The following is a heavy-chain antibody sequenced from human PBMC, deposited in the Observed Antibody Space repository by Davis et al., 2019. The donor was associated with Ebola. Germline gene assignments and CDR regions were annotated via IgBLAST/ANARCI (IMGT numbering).Heavy chain of an antibody. D-gene: IGHD3-3*01. CDR3: ARGGPLYYDFWSGYNRGNYFDY. CDR2: ISSSSSYI. J-gene: IGHJ4*02. V-gene: IGHV3-21*01. CDR1: GFTFSSYN. Sequence: PGGSLRLSCAASGFTFSSYNMNWVRQAPGKGLEWVSSISSSSSYIYYADSVKGRFTISRDNAKNSLYLQMNSLRAEDTAVYYCARGGPLYYDFWSGYNRGNYFDYWGQGTLVTVSS.